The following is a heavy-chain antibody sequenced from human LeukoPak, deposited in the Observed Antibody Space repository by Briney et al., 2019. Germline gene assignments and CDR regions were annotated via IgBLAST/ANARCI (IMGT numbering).Heavy chain of an antibody. CDR1: GFTFSSYA. V-gene: IGHV3-30-3*02. CDR2: ISYDGSNK. CDR3: AEDPTNQS. J-gene: IGHJ4*02. Sequence: GGSLRLSCAASGFTFSSYAMHWVRQAPGKGLEWVAVISYDGSNKYYADSVKGRFTISRDNAKNSLYLQMNSLRAEDTAVYYCAEDPTNQSWGQGTLVTVSS.